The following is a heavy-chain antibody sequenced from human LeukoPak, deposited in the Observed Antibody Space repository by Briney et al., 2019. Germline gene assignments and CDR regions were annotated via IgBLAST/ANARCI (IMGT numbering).Heavy chain of an antibody. CDR2: IAWGIST. J-gene: IGHJ4*02. Sequence: GGGLRLSRAHFRFTLSSYEITLVRQAPGDALEYVSFIAWGISTRYADSVKGWFTITRDNSQNTVYLQMTSLRAEDTALYYCAKHPGRSGYRSNWFVSFFDSWGQGALVTVSS. V-gene: IGHV3-23*01. CDR1: RFTLSSYE. D-gene: IGHD6-13*01. CDR3: AKHPGRSGYRSNWFVSFFDS.